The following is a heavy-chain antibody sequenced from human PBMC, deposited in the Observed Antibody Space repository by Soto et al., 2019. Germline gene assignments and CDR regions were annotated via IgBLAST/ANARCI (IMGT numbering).Heavy chain of an antibody. D-gene: IGHD2-15*01. J-gene: IGHJ5*02. CDR2: INGYNGNT. CDR1: GYTFTSYG. CDR3: AKLYCSGGSCYGWFDT. Sequence: QVQPVQSGAEVKKPGASVKVSCKASGYTFTSYGISWVRQAPGQGLEWMGWINGYNGNTNYAQKVQGRVTMTTDRSTSTAYMELRSLRSDDTAVYYCAKLYCSGGSCYGWFDTWGQGTLVTVSS. V-gene: IGHV1-18*01.